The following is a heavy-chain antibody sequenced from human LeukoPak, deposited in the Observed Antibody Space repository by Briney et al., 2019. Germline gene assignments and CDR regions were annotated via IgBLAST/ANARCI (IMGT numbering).Heavy chain of an antibody. D-gene: IGHD3-9*01. J-gene: IGHJ4*02. Sequence: ASVKVSCKASGYTFTSYGISWVRQAPGQGLERMEWISAYNGNTNYAQKLQSRVTMTTDTSTSTAYMELRSLRSDDTAVYYCARATNYDILTGYYFDYWGQGTLVTVSS. CDR3: ARATNYDILTGYYFDY. V-gene: IGHV1-18*01. CDR1: GYTFTSYG. CDR2: ISAYNGNT.